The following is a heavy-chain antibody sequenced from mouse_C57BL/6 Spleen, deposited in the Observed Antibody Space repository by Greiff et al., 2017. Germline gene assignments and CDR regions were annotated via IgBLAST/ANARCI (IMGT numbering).Heavy chain of an antibody. J-gene: IGHJ1*03. Sequence: QVQLQQSGAELVKPGASVKLSCKASGYTFTSYWMHWVKQRPGQGLEWIGYINPSSGYTKYNQKFKDKATLTADKSSSTAYMQLSSLTYEDSAVYYCARSVWCTRYFDGWGTGTTVAVSS. D-gene: IGHD1-1*02. CDR3: ARSVWCTRYFDG. V-gene: IGHV1-7*01. CDR1: GYTFTSYW. CDR2: INPSSGYT.